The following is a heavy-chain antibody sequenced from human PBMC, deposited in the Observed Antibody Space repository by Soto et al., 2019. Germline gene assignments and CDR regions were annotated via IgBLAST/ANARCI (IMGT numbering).Heavy chain of an antibody. CDR3: AREVASYDRSGFFDY. Sequence: GGSLRLSCAGSGFIFSNSAFHWVRQAPGKGLEWVALISYDGNNKYYADSVKGRFTISRDNSKNTLYLQMHSLRADDTAVYYCAREVASYDRSGFFDYWGQGALVTVSS. CDR1: GFIFSNSA. J-gene: IGHJ4*02. D-gene: IGHD3-22*01. CDR2: ISYDGNNK. V-gene: IGHV3-30-3*01.